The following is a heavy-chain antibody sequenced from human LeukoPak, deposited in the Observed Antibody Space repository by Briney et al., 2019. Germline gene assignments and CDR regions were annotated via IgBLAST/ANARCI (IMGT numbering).Heavy chain of an antibody. CDR2: ISWNSGSI. D-gene: IGHD1-26*01. CDR1: GFTFDDYV. J-gene: IGHJ4*02. V-gene: IGHV3-9*01. Sequence: PGGSLRLSCAASGFTFDDYVMHWVRQAPGKGLEWVSGISWNSGSIGYADSVKGRFTISADNAKNSLYLQMNSLRDEDTAVYYCARDRGGSYPYYFDFWGQGTLVTVSS. CDR3: ARDRGGSYPYYFDF.